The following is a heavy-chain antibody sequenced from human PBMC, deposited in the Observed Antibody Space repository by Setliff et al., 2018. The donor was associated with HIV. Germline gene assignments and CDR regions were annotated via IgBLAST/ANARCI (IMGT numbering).Heavy chain of an antibody. CDR1: GGTFSSYA. D-gene: IGHD6-13*01. J-gene: IGHJ6*03. V-gene: IGHV1-69*13. CDR2: IIPIFGTA. CDR3: ARVNGSWYERVLNYYYSMDV. Sequence: SVKVSCKASGGTFSSYAISWGRQAPGQGLEWMGGIIPIFGTANYAQKFQGRVTITADESTSTAYMELSSLRSEDTAVYYCARVNGSWYERVLNYYYSMDVWGKGTTVTVSS.